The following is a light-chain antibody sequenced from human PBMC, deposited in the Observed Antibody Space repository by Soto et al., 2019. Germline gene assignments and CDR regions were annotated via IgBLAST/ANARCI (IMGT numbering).Light chain of an antibody. CDR1: HSVGSL. CDR3: QQRSNWPPG. Sequence: EIVLTQSPATLSLSPGDRATLSCRASHSVGSLLAWYQQKPGQAPRLLIYFASNRATGIPPRFSGSGSGTDFALTISSLEPEDFAVYYCQQRSNWPPGFGGGTRLEIK. J-gene: IGKJ5*01. V-gene: IGKV3-11*01. CDR2: FAS.